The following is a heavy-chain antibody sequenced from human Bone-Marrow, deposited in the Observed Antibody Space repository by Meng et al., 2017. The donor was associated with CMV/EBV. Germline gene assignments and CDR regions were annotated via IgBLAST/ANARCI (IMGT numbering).Heavy chain of an antibody. D-gene: IGHD3-3*01. Sequence: GESLKISCAASGFTFSDYYMSWIRQAPGKGLEWVSYISSSGSTIYYADSVKGRFTISRDNAKNSLYLQMNSLRAEDTAVYYCARLRFLEWLSLWGQDTLVTVSS. J-gene: IGHJ1*01. CDR3: ARLRFLEWLSL. CDR1: GFTFSDYY. V-gene: IGHV3-11*04. CDR2: ISSSGSTI.